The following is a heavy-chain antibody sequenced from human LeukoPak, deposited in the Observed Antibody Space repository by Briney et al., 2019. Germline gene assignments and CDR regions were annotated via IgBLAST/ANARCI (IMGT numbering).Heavy chain of an antibody. CDR1: GFTFSDYY. CDR3: ARDGHDYSNLWLDY. J-gene: IGHJ4*02. D-gene: IGHD4-11*01. CDR2: IYYSGST. V-gene: IGHV4-30-4*08. Sequence: LRLSCAASGFTFSDYYWSWIRQPPGKGLEWIGYIYYSGSTYYNPSLKSRVTISVDTSKNQFSLKLSSVTAADTAVYYCARDGHDYSNLWLDYWGQGTLVTVSS.